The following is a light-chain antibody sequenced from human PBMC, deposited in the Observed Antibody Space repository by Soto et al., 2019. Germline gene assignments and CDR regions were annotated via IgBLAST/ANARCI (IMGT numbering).Light chain of an antibody. CDR3: QQYNTYST. CDR1: QSISRW. Sequence: DIQMTQSPSTLSASVGSRVAITFRASQSISRWLAWYQQKPGKAPKALIYDASTLRSGVPSRFSGGGSGTEFTLTISSLQPDDFATYYCQQYNTYSTFGQGTRLEIK. J-gene: IGKJ5*01. CDR2: DAS. V-gene: IGKV1-5*01.